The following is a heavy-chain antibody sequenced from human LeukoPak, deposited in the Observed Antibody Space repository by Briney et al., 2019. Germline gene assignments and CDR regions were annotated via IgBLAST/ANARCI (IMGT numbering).Heavy chain of an antibody. J-gene: IGHJ4*02. CDR2: ISSSSSYI. CDR1: GFTFSSYS. Sequence: NPGGSLRLSCAASGFTFSSYSMNWVRQAPGKGLEWVSSISSSSSYIYYADSVKGRFTISRDNAKNSLYPQMNSLRAEDTAVYYCARGIAVAGSDYWGQGTLVTVSS. V-gene: IGHV3-21*01. CDR3: ARGIAVAGSDY. D-gene: IGHD6-19*01.